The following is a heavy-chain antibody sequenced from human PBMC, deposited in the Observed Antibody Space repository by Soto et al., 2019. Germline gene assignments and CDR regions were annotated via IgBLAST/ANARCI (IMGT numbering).Heavy chain of an antibody. D-gene: IGHD5-18*01. CDR1: CGSISSGGYY. CDR3: AGVPFADTAMVRDY. Sequence: SETLSLTCTVSCGSISSGGYYWSWIRQHPGKGLDWIGYIYYSGSTYYNPSLKSRVTISVDTSKNQLSMKLSSVTAADTAVYYCAGVPFADTAMVRDYGGQGTMVTVSS. CDR2: IYYSGST. V-gene: IGHV4-31*03. J-gene: IGHJ4*02.